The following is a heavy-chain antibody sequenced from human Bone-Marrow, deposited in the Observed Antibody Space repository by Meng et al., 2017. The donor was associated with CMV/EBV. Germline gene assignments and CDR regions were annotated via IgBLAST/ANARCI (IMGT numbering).Heavy chain of an antibody. D-gene: IGHD3-10*01. CDR2: TYYSGST. V-gene: IGHV4-30-4*08. Sequence: SETLSLTCTVSGGSISSSSYYWGWIRQPPGKGLEWIGYTYYSGSTYSNPSLASRIYMSVDTSKNQFSLRVYSVTAADTAVYYCARVGASYFYGSGATIWGQGTLVTVSS. CDR3: ARVGASYFYGSGATI. J-gene: IGHJ4*02. CDR1: GGSISSSSYY.